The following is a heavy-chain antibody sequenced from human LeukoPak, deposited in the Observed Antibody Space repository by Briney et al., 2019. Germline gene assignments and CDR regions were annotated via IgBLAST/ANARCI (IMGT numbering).Heavy chain of an antibody. D-gene: IGHD6-13*01. CDR1: GYTFTSYY. V-gene: IGHV1-2*02. J-gene: IGHJ4*02. Sequence: ASVKVSCKASGYTFTSYYMHWVRQAPGQGLEWMGWINPNSGGTNYAQKFQGRVTMTRDTSISTAYMELSRLRSDDTAMYYCARDLAAAGTAGEFDYWGQGTLVTVSS. CDR3: ARDLAAAGTAGEFDY. CDR2: INPNSGGT.